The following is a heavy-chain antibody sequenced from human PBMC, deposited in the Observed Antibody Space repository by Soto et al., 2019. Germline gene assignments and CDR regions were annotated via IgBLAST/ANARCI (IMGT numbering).Heavy chain of an antibody. V-gene: IGHV3-23*01. CDR1: GFTFSTHS. J-gene: IGHJ4*01. CDR3: ATETYGDY. CDR2: ISGGTDTT. D-gene: IGHD4-17*01. Sequence: DVQLLESGGDLVQPGGSLRLSCAASGFTFSTHSMTRVRQAPGKGLEWVSAISGGTDTTYYADSVKGRFAISRDNSNNTLSLQMTSLRVEDTAVYYCATETYGDYWGQGTLVTVSS.